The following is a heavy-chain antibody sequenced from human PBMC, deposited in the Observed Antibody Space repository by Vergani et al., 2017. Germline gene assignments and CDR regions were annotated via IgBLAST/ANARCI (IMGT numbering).Heavy chain of an antibody. CDR2: IIPFFGTA. CDR1: GGTFRSYA. D-gene: IGHD6-19*01. J-gene: IGHJ3*02. CDR3: ASASIAVAGNTGDAFDI. V-gene: IGHV1-69*13. Sequence: QVQLLQSGAEVKKPGSSVKVSCKASGGTFRSYAISWVRQAPGQGLEWMGRIIPFFGTANYAQKFQGRVTITADESTSTAYMELSSLRSEDTAVYYCASASIAVAGNTGDAFDIWGQGTMVTVSS.